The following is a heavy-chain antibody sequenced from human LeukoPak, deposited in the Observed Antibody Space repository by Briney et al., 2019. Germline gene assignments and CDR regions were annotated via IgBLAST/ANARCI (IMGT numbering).Heavy chain of an antibody. CDR1: GYTFTSYD. D-gene: IGHD3-3*01. CDR2: MNPNSGNT. J-gene: IGHJ5*02. CDR3: ARGGGDFWSGHNWFDP. V-gene: IGHV1-8*03. Sequence: GASVTVSCKASGYTFTSYDINWVRQAPGQGLEWMGWMNPNSGNTGYAQKFQGRVTITRNTSISTAYMELSSLRSEDTAVYYCARGGGDFWSGHNWFDPWGQGTLVTVSS.